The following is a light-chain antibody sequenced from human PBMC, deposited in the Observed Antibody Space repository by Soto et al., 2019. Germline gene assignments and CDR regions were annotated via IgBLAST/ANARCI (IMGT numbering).Light chain of an antibody. CDR2: AAS. CDR3: QQLNSYPPT. V-gene: IGKV1-9*01. CDR1: QGISSY. Sequence: IQLTQSPSSLSASVGDRVTVTCRASQGISSYLSWYQQKPGKAPKRLIYAASTLQRGVSSRFSGSGSGTDFSLVISSLQPEDFATYYCQQLNSYPPTFGQGTKLEIK. J-gene: IGKJ2*01.